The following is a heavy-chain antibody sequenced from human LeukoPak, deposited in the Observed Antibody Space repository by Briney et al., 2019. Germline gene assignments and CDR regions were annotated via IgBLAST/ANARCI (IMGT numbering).Heavy chain of an antibody. CDR1: GFTFSSYG. D-gene: IGHD4-17*01. CDR3: ARGIDYTVTTSYYFEY. V-gene: IGHV3-33*01. CDR2: IWYDGSNT. Sequence: GGSLRLSCAASGFTFSSYGMHWVRQAPGKGLEWVAVIWYDGSNTYYAESVKGRFNISRDNSKNTLSLQMNSLRAEDTAVYYCARGIDYTVTTSYYFEYWGRGTLVTVSS. J-gene: IGHJ4*02.